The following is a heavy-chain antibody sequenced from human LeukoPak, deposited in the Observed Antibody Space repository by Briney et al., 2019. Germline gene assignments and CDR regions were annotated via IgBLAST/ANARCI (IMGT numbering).Heavy chain of an antibody. Sequence: GGTLRLSCAASGFTFSSYGMSWVRQAPGKGLEWVSAISGSGGSTYYADSVKGRFTISRDNSKNTLYLQMNSLRAEDTAVYYCAKDPGGYYYDSSPRYFDYWGQGTLVTVSS. CDR1: GFTFSSYG. J-gene: IGHJ4*02. V-gene: IGHV3-23*01. CDR3: AKDPGGYYYDSSPRYFDY. CDR2: ISGSGGST. D-gene: IGHD3-22*01.